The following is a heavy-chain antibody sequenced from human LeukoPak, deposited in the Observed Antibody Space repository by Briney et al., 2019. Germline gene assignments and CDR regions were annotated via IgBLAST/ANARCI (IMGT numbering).Heavy chain of an antibody. CDR1: GFTFSSYA. J-gene: IGHJ4*02. CDR3: AKKPEWYGSGRTYFVY. CDR2: ISGSGGST. V-gene: IGHV3-23*01. Sequence: SGGSLRLSCASSGFTFSSYAMSWVRQAPGKGLEWVSAISGSGGSTYYADSVKGRFTISRDNSKNTLYLQMNSLRAEDTAVYYCAKKPEWYGSGRTYFVYWGQGTLVTVSS. D-gene: IGHD3-10*01.